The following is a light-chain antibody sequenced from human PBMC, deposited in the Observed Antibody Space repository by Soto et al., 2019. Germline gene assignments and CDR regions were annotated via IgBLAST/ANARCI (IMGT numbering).Light chain of an antibody. Sequence: EIVLTQSPGTLSLSPGERATLSCRASQSVGNNYLAWFQQKPGQAPRLLIDDASNRATGIPDRFSGSGSGTDFTLTISRLEPEDFAVYYCQQCATSPLTFGEGTKVEIK. CDR1: QSVGNNY. CDR3: QQCATSPLT. CDR2: DAS. J-gene: IGKJ4*01. V-gene: IGKV3-20*01.